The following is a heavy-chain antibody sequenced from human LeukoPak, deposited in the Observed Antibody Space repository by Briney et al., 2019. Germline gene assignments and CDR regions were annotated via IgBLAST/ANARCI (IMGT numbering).Heavy chain of an antibody. CDR2: ISSSGSTI. CDR1: GFTFSDYY. D-gene: IGHD5-24*01. V-gene: IGHV3-11*01. Sequence: GGSLRLSCAASGFTFSDYYMSWIRQASGKGLEWVSYISSSGSTIYYADSVKGRFTISRDNAKNSLYLQMNSLRAEDTAVYYCARDLPTMEEGAYDYWGQGTLVTVSS. J-gene: IGHJ4*02. CDR3: ARDLPTMEEGAYDY.